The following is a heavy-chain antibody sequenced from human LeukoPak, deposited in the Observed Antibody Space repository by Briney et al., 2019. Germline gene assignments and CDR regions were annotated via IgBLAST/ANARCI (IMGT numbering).Heavy chain of an antibody. V-gene: IGHV4-39*01. CDR2: IYYSGST. J-gene: IGHJ4*02. Sequence: SETLSPTCTVSGASINSITYYWGWLRQPPGKGLEWIGSIYYSGSTYYTTSLKSRVTISIDTSKNQFSLKLTSVTAADTAVYYCARYHSTWGLNYWGQGTLVTVSS. CDR1: GASINSITYY. D-gene: IGHD2-2*01. CDR3: ARYHSTWGLNY.